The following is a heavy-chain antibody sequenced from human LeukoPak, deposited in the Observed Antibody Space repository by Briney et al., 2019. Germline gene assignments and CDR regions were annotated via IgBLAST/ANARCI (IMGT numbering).Heavy chain of an antibody. D-gene: IGHD1-26*01. V-gene: IGHV3-73*01. J-gene: IGHJ4*02. CDR1: GFSFSGSA. CDR3: TRWEEGGKSFDY. CDR2: IRSKDNDYAT. Sequence: PGGSLRLSCAASGFSFSGSAMHWVRQASGKGLEWVGRIRSKDNDYATAYAASVKGRFTISRDDSKNTAYLQMNSLRSEDTALYYCTRWEEGGKSFDYWGQGTLVTVSS.